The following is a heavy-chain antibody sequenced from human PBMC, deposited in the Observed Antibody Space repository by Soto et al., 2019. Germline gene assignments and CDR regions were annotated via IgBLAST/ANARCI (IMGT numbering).Heavy chain of an antibody. V-gene: IGHV3-23*01. CDR1: GFTFSSYA. Sequence: GGSLRLSCAASGFTFSSYAMSWVRQAPGKGLEWVSAISGSGGSTYYADSVKGRFTISRDNSKNTLYLQVNSLRAEDTAVYYCAKDLEYSSSTHYYYYMDVWGKGTTVTVSS. CDR3: AKDLEYSSSTHYYYYMDV. CDR2: ISGSGGST. J-gene: IGHJ6*03. D-gene: IGHD6-6*01.